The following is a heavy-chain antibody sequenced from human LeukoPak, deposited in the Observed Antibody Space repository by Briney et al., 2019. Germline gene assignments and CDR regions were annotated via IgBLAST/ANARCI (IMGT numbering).Heavy chain of an antibody. CDR3: ARYFDWLLRGDYFDY. Sequence: SETLSLTCTVSGGSISSSSYYWGWIRQPPGKGLEWIGSIYHSGSTYYNPSLKSRVTISVDTSKNQFSLKLSSVTAADTAVYYCARYFDWLLRGDYFDYWGQGTLVTVSS. CDR1: GGSISSSSYY. J-gene: IGHJ4*02. CDR2: IYHSGST. V-gene: IGHV4-39*07. D-gene: IGHD3-9*01.